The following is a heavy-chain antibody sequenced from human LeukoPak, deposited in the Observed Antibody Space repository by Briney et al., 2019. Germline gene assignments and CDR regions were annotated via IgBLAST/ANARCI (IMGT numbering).Heavy chain of an antibody. V-gene: IGHV1-3*01. J-gene: IGHJ4*02. CDR2: INAGNGNT. Sequence: VASVKVSCKASGYTFTSYAMHWVRQAPGQRLEWMGWINAGNGNTKYSQKFQGRVTITRDTSASTAYMELSSLRSEDTAVYYCARGLAYCGGDCYSPFDYWGQGTLVTVSS. D-gene: IGHD2-21*02. CDR3: ARGLAYCGGDCYSPFDY. CDR1: GYTFTSYA.